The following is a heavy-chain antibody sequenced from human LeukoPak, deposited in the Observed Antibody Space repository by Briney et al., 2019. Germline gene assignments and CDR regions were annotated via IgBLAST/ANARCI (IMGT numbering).Heavy chain of an antibody. V-gene: IGHV4-59*01. CDR1: GGSISSYY. J-gene: IGHJ1*01. CDR3: ASHYGDYGYFQH. D-gene: IGHD4-17*01. CDR2: IYYSGST. Sequence: PSETLSLTCTVSGGSISSYYWSWIWQPPGKGLEWIGYIYYSGSTKYNPSLKSRVTISVDTSKNQFSLKLNSVTAADTAVYYCASHYGDYGYFQHWGQGTLVTVSS.